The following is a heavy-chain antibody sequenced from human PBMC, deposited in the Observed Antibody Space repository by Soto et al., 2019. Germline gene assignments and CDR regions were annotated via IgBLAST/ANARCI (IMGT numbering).Heavy chain of an antibody. V-gene: IGHV4-59*01. D-gene: IGHD3-22*01. CDR2: IYYSGST. J-gene: IGHJ5*02. CDR3: ARADYDSSGDAFDP. CDR1: GGSISGYY. Sequence: SETLSLTCTVFGGSISGYYWSWIRQPPGKGLEWIGYIYYSGSTNYSPSLKSRVTISVDTSKNQFSLKLSSVTAADTAVYYCARADYDSSGDAFDPWGQGTLVT.